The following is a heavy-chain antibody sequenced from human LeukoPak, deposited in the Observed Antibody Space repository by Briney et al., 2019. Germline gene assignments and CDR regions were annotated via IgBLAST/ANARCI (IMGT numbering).Heavy chain of an antibody. D-gene: IGHD1-26*01. V-gene: IGHV3-20*04. CDR3: ARVERGATTDY. Sequence: GGALRLSCTASGFTFNAYAMNWVRQAPGKGLEWVSGINWNGGTTDYADSVKGRFTISRDNAKNSLYLEMNSLRVEDTAFYYCARVERGATTDYWGQGTLVTVSS. J-gene: IGHJ4*02. CDR1: GFTFNAYA. CDR2: INWNGGTT.